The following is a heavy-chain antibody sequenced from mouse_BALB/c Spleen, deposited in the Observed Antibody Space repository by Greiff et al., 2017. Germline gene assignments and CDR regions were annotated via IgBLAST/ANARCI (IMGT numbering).Heavy chain of an antibody. CDR1: GFSLTSYG. CDR2: IWSGGST. J-gene: IGHJ3*01. Sequence: VQLQQSGPGLVQPSQSLSITCTVSGFSLTSYGVHWVRQSPGKGLEWLGVIWSGGSTDYNAAFISRLSISKDNSKSQVFFKMNSLQANDTAIYYCARNLGPTTRGPFAYWGQGTLVTVSA. CDR3: ARNLGPTTRGPFAY. V-gene: IGHV2-2*02. D-gene: IGHD2-12*01.